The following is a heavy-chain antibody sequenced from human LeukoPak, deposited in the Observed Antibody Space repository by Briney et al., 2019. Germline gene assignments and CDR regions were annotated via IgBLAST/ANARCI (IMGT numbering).Heavy chain of an antibody. CDR1: GFTFSSYA. J-gene: IGHJ4*02. CDR2: ISGSGGST. V-gene: IGHV3-23*01. CDR3: AKDAGSVWGSYRSSYFDY. Sequence: GGSLRLSCAASGFTFSSYAMSWVRQAPGKGLEWVSAISGSGGSTYYADSVKGRFTISRDNSKNTLYLQMSSLRAEDTAVYYCAKDAGSVWGSYRSSYFDYWGQGTLVTVSS. D-gene: IGHD3-16*02.